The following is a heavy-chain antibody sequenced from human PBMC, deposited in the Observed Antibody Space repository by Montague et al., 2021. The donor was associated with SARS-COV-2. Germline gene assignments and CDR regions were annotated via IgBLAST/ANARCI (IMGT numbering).Heavy chain of an antibody. CDR2: INQDETAK. CDR1: GFTSGDYQ. J-gene: IGHJ4*02. CDR3: ARSPRGSGTGWPDY. V-gene: IGHV3-7*01. Sequence: SLRLSCAASGFTSGDYQMTWVRQAPGKGLQWVANINQDETAKTYVDSVKGRFTISRDIAKNSLILQMNSLKDEDTAVYYCARSPRGSGTGWPDYWGQGTLVTVSS. D-gene: IGHD3/OR15-3a*01.